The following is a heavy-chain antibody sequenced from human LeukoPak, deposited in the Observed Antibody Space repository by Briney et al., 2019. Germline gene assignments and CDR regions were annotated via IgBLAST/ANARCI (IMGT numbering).Heavy chain of an antibody. D-gene: IGHD4-17*01. CDR1: GFTFSSYA. V-gene: IGHV3-48*02. J-gene: IGHJ3*02. CDR3: ARDLQFEADYGDYGAFDI. CDR2: ISSSSSTI. Sequence: GGSLRLSCAASGFTFSSYAMSWVRQAPGKGLEWVSYISSSSSTIYYADSVKGRFTISRDNAKNSLYRQMNSLRDEDTAVYYCARDLQFEADYGDYGAFDIWGQGTMVTVSS.